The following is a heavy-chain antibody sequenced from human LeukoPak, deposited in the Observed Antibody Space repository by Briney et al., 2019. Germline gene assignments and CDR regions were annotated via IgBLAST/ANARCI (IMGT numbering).Heavy chain of an antibody. V-gene: IGHV1-69*06. CDR3: ARDAGQGDY. CDR1: GYTFTGFY. Sequence: SVQVSCKASGYTFTGFYMDWVRQAPGQGLEWMGGIIPIFGTANYAQKFQGRVTITADKSTSTAYMELSSLRSEDTAVYYCARDAGQGDYWGQGTLATVSS. CDR2: IIPIFGTA. J-gene: IGHJ4*02.